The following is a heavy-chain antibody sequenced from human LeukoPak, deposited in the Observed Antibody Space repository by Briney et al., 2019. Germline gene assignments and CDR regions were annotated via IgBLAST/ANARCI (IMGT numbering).Heavy chain of an antibody. CDR2: IIPIFGTA. Sequence: SVKVSCKASGGTFSSYAISWVRQAPGQGLEWMGGIIPIFGTANYAQKFQGRVTITTDESTSTAYMELSSLRSEDTAVYYCAREFMVRGVFNWFDPWGQGTLVTVSS. J-gene: IGHJ5*02. CDR1: GGTFSSYA. CDR3: AREFMVRGVFNWFDP. V-gene: IGHV1-69*05. D-gene: IGHD3-10*01.